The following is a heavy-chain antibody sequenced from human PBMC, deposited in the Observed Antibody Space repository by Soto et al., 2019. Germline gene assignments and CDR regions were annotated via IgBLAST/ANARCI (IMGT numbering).Heavy chain of an antibody. CDR2: ISAYNGNT. Sequence: ASVKVSCKASGYTFTGDGISWVRQAPGQGLEWMGWISAYNGNTNYAQKLQGRVTTTADESTTTAYMELSSLRSEDTAVYYCARCIAAAGYYYYGMDVWAQGTTVTVSS. J-gene: IGHJ6*02. D-gene: IGHD6-13*01. V-gene: IGHV1-18*01. CDR3: ARCIAAAGYYYYGMDV. CDR1: GYTFTGDG.